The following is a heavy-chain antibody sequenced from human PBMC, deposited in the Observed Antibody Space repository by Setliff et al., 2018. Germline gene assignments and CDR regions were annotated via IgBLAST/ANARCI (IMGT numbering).Heavy chain of an antibody. D-gene: IGHD1-26*01. CDR2: IYYSGST. V-gene: IGHV4-39*07. CDR1: GGSISSSSYY. CDR3: ARKGISALSGAFDM. J-gene: IGHJ3*02. Sequence: SETLSLTCTVSGGSISSSSYYWGWIRQPPGKGLEWIGSIYYSGSTYYNPSLKSRVTISVDTSKNQFSLKLNSVTAADMAVYYCARKGISALSGAFDMWGQGTMVTVSS.